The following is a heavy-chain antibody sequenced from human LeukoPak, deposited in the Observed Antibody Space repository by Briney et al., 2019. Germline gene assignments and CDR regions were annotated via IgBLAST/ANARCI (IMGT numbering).Heavy chain of an antibody. V-gene: IGHV3-30-3*01. CDR3: ARGYGGNCDY. CDR1: GFTFSTYA. D-gene: IGHD4-23*01. Sequence: GGSLRLSCAASGFTFSTYAMHWVRQAPGKGPEWVTVISSDETYKYYADSVKGRFTVSRDNSKNTLYLQMNSLRTDDTAVYYCARGYGGNCDYWGPGTLATVSS. CDR2: ISSDETYK. J-gene: IGHJ4*02.